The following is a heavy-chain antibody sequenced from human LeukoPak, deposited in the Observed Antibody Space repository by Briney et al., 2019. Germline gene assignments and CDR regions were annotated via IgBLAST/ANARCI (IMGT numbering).Heavy chain of an antibody. CDR1: GFTFSSYS. Sequence: GGSLRLSCAASGFTFSSYSMNWVRQAPGKGLEWVSSISSSSSYIYYADSVKGRFTISRDNAKNSLYLQMNSLRAEDTAVYYCARAIVLIAARDVGYWGQGTLVTVSS. J-gene: IGHJ4*02. CDR2: ISSSSSYI. V-gene: IGHV3-21*01. CDR3: ARAIVLIAARDVGY. D-gene: IGHD6-6*01.